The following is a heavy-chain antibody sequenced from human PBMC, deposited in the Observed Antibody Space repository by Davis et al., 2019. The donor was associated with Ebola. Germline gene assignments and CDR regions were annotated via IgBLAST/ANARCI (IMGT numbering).Heavy chain of an antibody. D-gene: IGHD2-8*01. CDR3: ASGPWVYTTRRGLTLDN. V-gene: IGHV1-69*06. J-gene: IGHJ4*02. Sequence: AASVKVSCKASGGTFSSYAISWVRQAPGQGLEWMGGIIPIFGTANYAQKFQGRVTITADKSTSTVYMELSSLRSGDTAVYYCASGPWVYTTRRGLTLDNWGQGTQVTVSS. CDR1: GGTFSSYA. CDR2: IIPIFGTA.